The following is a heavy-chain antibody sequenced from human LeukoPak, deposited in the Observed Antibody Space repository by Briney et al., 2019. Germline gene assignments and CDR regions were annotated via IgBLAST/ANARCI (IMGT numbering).Heavy chain of an antibody. D-gene: IGHD3-10*01. Sequence: ASAKVSCKASGYTFTSYDINWVRQATGQGLEWMGWMNPNSGNTGYAQKFQGRVTMTRNTSISTAYMELSSLRSEDTAVYYCARGGSGSYFYYYYYMDVWGKGTTVTVSS. CDR2: MNPNSGNT. CDR3: ARGGSGSYFYYYYYMDV. CDR1: GYTFTSYD. V-gene: IGHV1-8*01. J-gene: IGHJ6*03.